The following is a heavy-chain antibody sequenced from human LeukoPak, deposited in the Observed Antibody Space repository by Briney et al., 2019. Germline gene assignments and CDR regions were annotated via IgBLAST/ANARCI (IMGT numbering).Heavy chain of an antibody. Sequence: PGGSLRLSCAASGFTFSAYWMHWVRQAPGKGLVWVSRIDGDGSGTSYADSVEGRFTISRDNAENTLYVQMNSLRAEDTGVYYCARGGIRYAMDVWGQGTTVTVSS. J-gene: IGHJ6*02. CDR3: ARGGIRYAMDV. CDR2: IDGDGSGT. D-gene: IGHD5-18*01. CDR1: GFTFSAYW. V-gene: IGHV3-74*01.